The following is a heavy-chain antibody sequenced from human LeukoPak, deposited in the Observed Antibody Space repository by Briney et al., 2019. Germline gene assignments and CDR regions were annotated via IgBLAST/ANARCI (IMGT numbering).Heavy chain of an antibody. CDR2: ISSSSSYI. CDR1: GFTFSSYS. V-gene: IGHV3-21*01. D-gene: IGHD1-26*01. Sequence: GGSLRLSCAASGFTFSSYSMNWVRQAPGKGLEWVSSISSSSSYIYYADSVKGRFTISRDNAKNSLYLQMNSLRAEDTAVYYCAGDPSGSFTHNWFDPWGQGTLVTVSS. CDR3: AGDPSGSFTHNWFDP. J-gene: IGHJ5*02.